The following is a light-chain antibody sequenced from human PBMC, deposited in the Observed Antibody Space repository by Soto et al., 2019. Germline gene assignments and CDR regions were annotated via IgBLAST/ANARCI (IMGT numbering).Light chain of an antibody. CDR3: QQYGSSPPYT. CDR2: GAL. V-gene: IGKV3-20*01. J-gene: IGKJ2*01. CDR1: QSVSSSY. Sequence: EIVLTQSPGTLSLSPGERATLSCRASQSVSSSYLACYQQKPGQAPRLLIYGALNRATGIPDRFSASGSGTDFTLTISRLEPEDFAMYYCQQYGSSPPYTFGQGTKLEIK.